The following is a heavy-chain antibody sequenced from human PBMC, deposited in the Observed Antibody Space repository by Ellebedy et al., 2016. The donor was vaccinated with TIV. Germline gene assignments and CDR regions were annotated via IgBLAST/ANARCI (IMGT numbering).Heavy chain of an antibody. D-gene: IGHD7-27*01. J-gene: IGHJ4*02. Sequence: GGSLRLSCAASGFTFRSYGMHWVRQAPGKGLEWVAVTSYDGSNIYYADSVKGRFTISRDNSKNTLYLQMISLRAEDTAVYYCAKDLGLTGEGWNFDYWGQGTLVTVSS. CDR2: TSYDGSNI. CDR3: AKDLGLTGEGWNFDY. V-gene: IGHV3-30*18. CDR1: GFTFRSYG.